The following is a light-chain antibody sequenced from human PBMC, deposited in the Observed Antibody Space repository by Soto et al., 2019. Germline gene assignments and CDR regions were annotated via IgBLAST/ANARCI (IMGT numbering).Light chain of an antibody. CDR2: SND. CDR3: AAWDGSLNGWV. Sequence: QSVLTQAPSASGTPGQRVTISCSGSSSNIGSNTVSWYQQVPGTAPKLLIYSNDQRPSGVPDRFSGSKSGTSASLAIGGLQSEDEADYYCAAWDGSLNGWVFGGGTKL. CDR1: SSNIGSNT. V-gene: IGLV1-44*01. J-gene: IGLJ2*01.